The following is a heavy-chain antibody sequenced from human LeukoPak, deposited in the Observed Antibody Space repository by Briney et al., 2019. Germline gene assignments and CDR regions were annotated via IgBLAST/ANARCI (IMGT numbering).Heavy chain of an antibody. CDR2: IYSGGTT. CDR1: GFTVSSNY. CDR3: ARDGDSSGFFDY. Sequence: GGSLTLSCAVSGFTVSSNYMSWVRQPPGKGLEWVSVIYSGGTTYYAAAVKDRSTISRDNSKNTLYLQMISLRAEDTAVYYCARDGDSSGFFDYWGQGTLVTVSS. D-gene: IGHD6-19*01. J-gene: IGHJ4*02. V-gene: IGHV3-66*01.